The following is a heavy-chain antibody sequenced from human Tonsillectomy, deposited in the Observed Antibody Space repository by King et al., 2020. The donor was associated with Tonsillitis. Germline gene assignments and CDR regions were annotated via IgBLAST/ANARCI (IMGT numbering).Heavy chain of an antibody. CDR2: IGFDGTNQ. CDR3: AKDRCLGYGDYAIQ. CDR1: GFPFSDYG. Sequence: VQLVESGGGVVQPGGSLRLSCASPGFPFSDYGIHWFRQAPGQGLEWVTFIGFDGTNQYYAASVKGRFTISRDNSKNTLYLQMNSLRPEDTAVYYCAKDRCLGYGDYAIQWGQETLVTVSS. D-gene: IGHD4-17*01. J-gene: IGHJ4*02. V-gene: IGHV3-30*02.